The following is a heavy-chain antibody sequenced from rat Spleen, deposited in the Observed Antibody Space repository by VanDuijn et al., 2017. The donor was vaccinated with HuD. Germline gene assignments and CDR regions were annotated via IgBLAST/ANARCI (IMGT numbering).Heavy chain of an antibody. V-gene: IGHV4-2*01. CDR2: INQDSSTI. CDR3: AREDFGVDY. D-gene: IGHD4-3*01. CDR1: GFNFKDYW. J-gene: IGHJ2*01. Sequence: EVKLVESGGGLVQPGRSVKLSCAASGFNFKDYWMGWVRQAPGKGLEWIGEINQDSSTIKYTPSLKDKFTISRDNAQNTLYLQMSKLGSEDTAIYYCAREDFGVDYWGQGVMVTVSS.